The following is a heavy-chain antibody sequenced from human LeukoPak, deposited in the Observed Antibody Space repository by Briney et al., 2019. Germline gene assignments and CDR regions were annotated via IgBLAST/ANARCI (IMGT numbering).Heavy chain of an antibody. J-gene: IGHJ4*02. D-gene: IGHD5-12*01. CDR2: IYSSGSN. CDR1: GGSISGYF. CDR3: ARXPTSGREPTSGRPFDY. V-gene: IGHV4-4*07. Sequence: SETLSLTCTVSGGSISGYFWTWIRQPAGKGLEWIGRIYSSGSNNYNPSPKSRVTMSLDTSKNHFSLNLPSVTAADTPVYYCARXPTSGREPTSGRPFDYWGQGTLVTVSS.